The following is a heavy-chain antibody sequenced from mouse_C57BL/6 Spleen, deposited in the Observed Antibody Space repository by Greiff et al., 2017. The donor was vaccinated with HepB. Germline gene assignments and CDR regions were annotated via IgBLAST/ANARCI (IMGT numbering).Heavy chain of an antibody. CDR1: GYTFTGYN. J-gene: IGHJ3*01. CDR3: ARFEDDDGFAY. Sequence: VQLQQSGAELVKPGASVKISCKASGYTFTGYNMDWVKQRPGKGLEWIGDINPNSGGTIYNQKFKSKATLTVDKSSSTAYMQLRSLTSEDAAVYYCARFEDDDGFAYWGQGTLVTVSA. V-gene: IGHV1-18*01. D-gene: IGHD2-12*01. CDR2: INPNSGGT.